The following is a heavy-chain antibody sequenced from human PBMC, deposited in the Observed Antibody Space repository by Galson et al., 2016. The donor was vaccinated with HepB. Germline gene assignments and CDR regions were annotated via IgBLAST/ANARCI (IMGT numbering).Heavy chain of an antibody. Sequence: SETLSLTCTVSGGSISSSSYYWGWIRQPPGKGLEWIGSIYYSGSTYYNPSLKSRVTISVDTSKNQFSLKLSSVTAADTAVYYCAKVAYNSGWWWYFDLWGRGSLVTVSS. J-gene: IGHJ2*01. D-gene: IGHD6-19*01. CDR3: AKVAYNSGWWWYFDL. CDR2: IYYSGST. CDR1: GGSISSSSYY. V-gene: IGHV4-39*01.